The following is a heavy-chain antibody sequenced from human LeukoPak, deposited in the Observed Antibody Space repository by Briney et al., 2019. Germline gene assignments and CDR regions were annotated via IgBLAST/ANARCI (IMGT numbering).Heavy chain of an antibody. Sequence: SETLSLTCAVYGGSFSGYYWSWIRQPPGKGLEWIGYIYYSGSTNYNPSLKSRVTTSVDTSKNQFSLKLSSVTAADTAVYYCASGPVVTHYYYYYYMDVWGKGTTVTISS. CDR3: ASGPVVTHYYYYYYMDV. CDR1: GGSFSGYY. V-gene: IGHV4-59*08. D-gene: IGHD4-23*01. CDR2: IYYSGST. J-gene: IGHJ6*03.